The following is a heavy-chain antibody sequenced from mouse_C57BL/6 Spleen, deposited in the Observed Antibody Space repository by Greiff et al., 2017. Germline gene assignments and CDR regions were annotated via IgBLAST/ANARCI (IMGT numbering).Heavy chain of an antibody. J-gene: IGHJ1*03. Sequence: EVMLVESGGGLVQPGGSLSLSCAASGFTFTDYYMSWVRQPPGKALEWLGFIRNKANGYTTEYSASVKGRFTISRDNSQSILYLQMNALIAEDSATYYCARYDYGSSHWYFDVWGTGTTVTVSS. D-gene: IGHD1-1*01. CDR3: ARYDYGSSHWYFDV. CDR1: GFTFTDYY. V-gene: IGHV7-3*01. CDR2: IRNKANGYTT.